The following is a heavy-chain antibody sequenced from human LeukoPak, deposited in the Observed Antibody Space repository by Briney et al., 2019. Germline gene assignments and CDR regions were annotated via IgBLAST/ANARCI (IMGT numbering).Heavy chain of an antibody. D-gene: IGHD2-2*01. CDR3: ARMIGNTRHIGGRFDP. J-gene: IGHJ5*02. Sequence: AASVKVSCKASGGTFSRSAITRVRQAPGQGLEWMGVIIPMFGTANYAQKFQGRVTITTDESTTTAYMELSNLRSEDTAMYYCARMIGNTRHIGGRFDPWGQGTLVTVSS. V-gene: IGHV1-69*05. CDR2: IIPMFGTA. CDR1: GGTFSRSA.